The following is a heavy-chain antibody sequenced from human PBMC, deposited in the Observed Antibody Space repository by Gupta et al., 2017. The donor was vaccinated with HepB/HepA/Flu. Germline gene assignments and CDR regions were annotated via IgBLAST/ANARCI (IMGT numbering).Heavy chain of an antibody. J-gene: IGHJ4*02. CDR1: GYTFTSYD. CDR2: MNPNSGNT. V-gene: IGHV1-8*01. D-gene: IGHD3-3*01. CDR3: ARGVGDFWSGYYNFDY. Sequence: QVQLVQSGAEVKKPGASVKVSCKASGYTFTSYDIKWVRQATGQGLEWMGWMNPNSGNTGYAQKFQGRVTMTRNTSISTAYMELSSLRSEDTAVYYCARGVGDFWSGYYNFDYWGQGTLVTVSS.